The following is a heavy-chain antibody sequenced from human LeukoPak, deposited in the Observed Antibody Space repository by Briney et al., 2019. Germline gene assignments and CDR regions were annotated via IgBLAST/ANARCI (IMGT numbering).Heavy chain of an antibody. Sequence: LRLSCAASGFTFSSYEMNWVRQAPGKGLEWIGEINHSGSISYNPSLKSRVTISVDTSKNQFSLKVTPVTAADTGVYYCATGGVAARLGHWGQGTLVTVPS. CDR1: GFTFSSYE. J-gene: IGHJ5*02. D-gene: IGHD6-6*01. CDR3: ATGGVAARLGH. V-gene: IGHV4-34*01. CDR2: INHSGSI.